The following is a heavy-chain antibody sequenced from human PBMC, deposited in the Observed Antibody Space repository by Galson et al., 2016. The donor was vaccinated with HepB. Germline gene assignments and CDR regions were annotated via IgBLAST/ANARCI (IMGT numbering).Heavy chain of an antibody. V-gene: IGHV3-30*04. CDR3: AGDNKRYDFWSSFPRGMDV. CDR2: TSHDEGIK. Sequence: SLRLSCAASGFSFGTYAIQWVRQAPGKRLEWVAVTSHDEGIKLYADSVKGRFTISRDNAKNSVYLEMNSLKAEDTAVYYCAGDNKRYDFWSSFPRGMDVWGQGTTVTVSS. J-gene: IGHJ6*02. D-gene: IGHD3-3*01. CDR1: GFSFGTYA.